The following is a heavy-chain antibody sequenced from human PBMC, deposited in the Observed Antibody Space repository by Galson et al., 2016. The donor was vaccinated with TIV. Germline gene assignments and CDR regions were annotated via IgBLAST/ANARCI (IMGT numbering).Heavy chain of an antibody. CDR1: GYSFTAFT. Sequence: SGAEVKKPGASVKVSCKASGYSFTAFTMHWVRQAPGQRLEWMGWINVRNGYTKYSENLQARVTITRDSSATTAYMELGSLKTEDTAVYYCAREADYGSGRLYFDYWGQGTLVTVSS. CDR3: AREADYGSGRLYFDY. CDR2: INVRNGYT. J-gene: IGHJ4*02. V-gene: IGHV1-3*01. D-gene: IGHD3-16*01.